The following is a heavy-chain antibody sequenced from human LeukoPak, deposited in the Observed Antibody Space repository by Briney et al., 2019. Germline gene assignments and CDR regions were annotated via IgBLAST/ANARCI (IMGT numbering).Heavy chain of an antibody. CDR1: EFTFDNYA. Sequence: GGSLRLSCAASEFTFDNYAMSWVRQAPGKGLEWVANIKHDASEKHYVDSVKGRFTISRDNTKNSVYLQMDSLRVDDTAVYYCARGWDAGSSLWGQGTLVSVSS. J-gene: IGHJ4*02. D-gene: IGHD3-10*01. CDR3: ARGWDAGSSL. CDR2: IKHDASEK. V-gene: IGHV3-7*01.